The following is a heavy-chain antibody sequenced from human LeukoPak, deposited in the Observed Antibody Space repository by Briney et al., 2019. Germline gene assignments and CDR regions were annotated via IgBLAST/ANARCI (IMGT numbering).Heavy chain of an antibody. J-gene: IGHJ4*02. V-gene: IGHV3-53*01. CDR1: GFTVSNNY. CDR3: AKDGCSGGRCYLKIYYFDY. CDR2: IYSGGST. Sequence: RGSLRLSCKASGFTVSNNYMNWVRQAPGKGLEWVALIYSGGSTQYADSVKGRFTISRDNSRNTLYLQMSSLRVEDTAVYYCAKDGCSGGRCYLKIYYFDYWGQGTLVTVSS. D-gene: IGHD2-15*01.